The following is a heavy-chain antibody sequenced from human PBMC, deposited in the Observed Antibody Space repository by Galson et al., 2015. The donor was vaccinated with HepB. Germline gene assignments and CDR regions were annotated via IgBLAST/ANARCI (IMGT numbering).Heavy chain of an antibody. J-gene: IGHJ4*02. CDR3: AKAFSYGDYPSRPYYFDY. D-gene: IGHD4-17*01. CDR2: ISYDRNSK. V-gene: IGHV3-30*18. Sequence: SLRLSCAASGFTFRSYGMHWVRQAPGRGLEWVALISYDRNSKYYADSVKGRFTISRDNSENTLYLEMNSLRTEDTAVYYCAKAFSYGDYPSRPYYFDYWGQGTLVTVSS. CDR1: GFTFRSYG.